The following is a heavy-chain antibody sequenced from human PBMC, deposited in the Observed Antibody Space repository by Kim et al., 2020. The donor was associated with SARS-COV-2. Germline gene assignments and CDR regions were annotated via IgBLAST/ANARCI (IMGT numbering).Heavy chain of an antibody. Sequence: GGSLRLSCAASGFVVSSYDMNWVRQAPGKGLEWVAVIWPGGDKHYIESVKGRFTISRDNSKDTVSLQMNNLRADDTGVYFCARGRSGLDYWGQGQLVTVSS. J-gene: IGHJ4*02. CDR1: GFVVSSYD. CDR3: ARGRSGLDY. CDR2: IWPGGDK. V-gene: IGHV3-53*01.